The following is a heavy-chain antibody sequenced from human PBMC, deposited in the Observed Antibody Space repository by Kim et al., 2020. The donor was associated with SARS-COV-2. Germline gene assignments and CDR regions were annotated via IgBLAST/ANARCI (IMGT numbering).Heavy chain of an antibody. D-gene: IGHD3-3*01. CDR1: EFTFSSYG. CDR3: AKDWSHESRGFTTPDY. V-gene: IGHV3-30*18. Sequence: GGSLRLSCAASEFTFSSYGMHWVRQAPGKGLECVAVISYDGNNKNYADSVKGRFTISRDNSKNTLYLQMNSLRVEDTAVYYCAKDWSHESRGFTTPDYWGQGTLVTVSS. J-gene: IGHJ4*02. CDR2: ISYDGNNK.